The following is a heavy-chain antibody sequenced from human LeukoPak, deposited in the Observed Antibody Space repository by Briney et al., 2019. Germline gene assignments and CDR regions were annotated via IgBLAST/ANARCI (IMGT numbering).Heavy chain of an antibody. J-gene: IGHJ4*02. CDR3: AKEGYSSSWYRGSGLYYFDY. Sequence: PGGSLRLSCAASGFTFSSYGMYWVRQAPGKGLEWVAVISYDGSNKYYADSVKGRFTISRDNSKNTLYLQMNSLRAEDTAVYYCAKEGYSSSWYRGSGLYYFDYWGQGTLVTVSS. CDR1: GFTFSSYG. D-gene: IGHD6-13*01. V-gene: IGHV3-30*18. CDR2: ISYDGSNK.